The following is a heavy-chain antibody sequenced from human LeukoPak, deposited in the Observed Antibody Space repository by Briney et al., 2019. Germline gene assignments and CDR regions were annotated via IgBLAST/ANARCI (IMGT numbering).Heavy chain of an antibody. CDR2: ISSSSSYI. V-gene: IGHV3-21*01. CDR3: ARDLSLGGYSSSWYNYPDDY. Sequence: PGGSLRLSCAASGFTFSSYSMNWVRQAPGKGLEWVSSISSSSSYIYYADSVKGRFTISRDNAKNSLYLQMNSLRAEDTAVYYCARDLSLGGYSSSWYNYPDDYWGQGTLVTVSS. J-gene: IGHJ4*02. D-gene: IGHD6-13*01. CDR1: GFTFSSYS.